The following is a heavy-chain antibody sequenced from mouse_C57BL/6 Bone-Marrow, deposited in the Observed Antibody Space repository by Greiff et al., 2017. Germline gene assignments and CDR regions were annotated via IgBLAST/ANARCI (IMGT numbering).Heavy chain of an antibody. CDR2: IDPENGDP. V-gene: IGHV14-4*01. D-gene: IGHD1-1*01. CDR1: GFNIKDDY. J-gene: IGHJ2*01. Sequence: VQLQQSGAELVRPGASVKLSCTASGFNIKDDYMHWVKQRPEQGLEWIGWIDPENGDPEYASKFQGKAPITADTSSNTAYLQLSSLTSEDTAVYYCTTDYGSSYPGYWGQGTTLTVSS. CDR3: TTDYGSSYPGY.